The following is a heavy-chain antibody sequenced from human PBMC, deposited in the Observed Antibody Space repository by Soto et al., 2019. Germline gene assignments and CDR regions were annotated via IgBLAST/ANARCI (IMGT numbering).Heavy chain of an antibody. D-gene: IGHD3-22*01. CDR3: EKREPSSGHDY. J-gene: IGHJ4*02. Sequence: PGGSLRLSCAASGFTFSSYAMSWVRQAPGKGLEWVSTNSDSGGITYYAGSLKGRFTISRDNSKNTLYLQMNSLRAEDTAIYYCEKREPSSGHDYWGQGTLVTVSS. CDR1: GFTFSSYA. CDR2: NSDSGGIT. V-gene: IGHV3-23*01.